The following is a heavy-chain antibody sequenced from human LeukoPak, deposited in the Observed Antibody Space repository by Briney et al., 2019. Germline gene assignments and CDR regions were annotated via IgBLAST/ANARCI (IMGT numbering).Heavy chain of an antibody. D-gene: IGHD2-15*01. J-gene: IGHJ6*02. CDR1: GYTFTSYY. CDR2: INPNSGGT. Sequence: GASVKVSCKASGYTFTSYYMHWVRQAPGQGLEWMGRINPNSGGTNYAQKFQGRVTMTRDTSISTAYMELSRLRSDDTAVYYCARDLAPHYCSGGSCYSGHYYYYYYGMDVWGQGTTVTVSS. CDR3: ARDLAPHYCSGGSCYSGHYYYYYYGMDV. V-gene: IGHV1-2*06.